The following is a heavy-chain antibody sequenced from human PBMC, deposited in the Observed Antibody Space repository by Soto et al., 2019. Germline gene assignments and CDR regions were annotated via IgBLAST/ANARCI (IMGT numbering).Heavy chain of an antibody. D-gene: IGHD2-21*02. Sequence: VQLIESRGGVVQPGGSLRLSCEVSGFTLRNYAMHWVHHAAGTGIEWVAAISYHGGNEYYGDSGKRRFTLSNDNSKSTLYLQMNSLRPEDTAVYYCGKGEATVVTRVSEHWDQGTRVIVSS. CDR1: GFTLRNYA. V-gene: IGHV3-30*18. CDR2: ISYHGGNE. CDR3: GKGEATVVTRVSEH. J-gene: IGHJ1*01.